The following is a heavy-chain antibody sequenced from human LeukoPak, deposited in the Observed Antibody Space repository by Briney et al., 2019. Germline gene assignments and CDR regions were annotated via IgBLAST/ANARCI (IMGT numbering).Heavy chain of an antibody. V-gene: IGHV3-48*03. CDR1: GFSFSSYE. Sequence: GGSLRLSCAASGFSFSSYEMNWVRQAPGKGLEWVSYISGSGSTIYYADSVKGRFTISRDNAKGSLFLQMNSLRAEDTAVYYCAREYKLRFPTDTYYGMDVWGKGITVTVSS. CDR2: ISGSGSTI. CDR3: AREYKLRFPTDTYYGMDV. J-gene: IGHJ6*04. D-gene: IGHD5-12*01.